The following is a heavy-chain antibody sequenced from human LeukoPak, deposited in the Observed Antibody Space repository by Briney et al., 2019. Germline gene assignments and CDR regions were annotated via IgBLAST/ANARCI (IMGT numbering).Heavy chain of an antibody. V-gene: IGHV3-53*01. CDR3: ASLVGATGFDY. D-gene: IGHD1-26*01. J-gene: IGHJ4*02. Sequence: PGGSLRLSCAASGFTVSSNHMSWVRQAPGKGLEWVSVIYSGGSTYYADSVKGRFTISRDNSKNTLYLQMNSLRAEDTAVYYCASLVGATGFDYWGQGTLVTVSS. CDR1: GFTVSSNH. CDR2: IYSGGST.